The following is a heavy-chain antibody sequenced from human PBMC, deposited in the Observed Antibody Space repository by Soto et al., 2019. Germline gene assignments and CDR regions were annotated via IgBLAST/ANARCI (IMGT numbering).Heavy chain of an antibody. J-gene: IGHJ4*02. Sequence: GGSLRLSCAASGFTFSTYGIQWVRQAPGKGLEWVALITSDGNNKYYADSVKGRFTVSRDNSKNTLYLQMNSLRPEDTALYYCARGGDFDYWGQGTLVTVSS. V-gene: IGHV3-30*03. D-gene: IGHD1-26*01. CDR1: GFTFSTYG. CDR3: ARGGDFDY. CDR2: ITSDGNNK.